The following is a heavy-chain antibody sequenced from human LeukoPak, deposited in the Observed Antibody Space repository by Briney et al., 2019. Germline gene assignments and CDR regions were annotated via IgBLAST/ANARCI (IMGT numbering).Heavy chain of an antibody. CDR1: GFTFSNYG. CDR2: ISNDGSNK. V-gene: IGHV3-30*18. D-gene: IGHD1-26*01. CDR3: AKETGRWELE. J-gene: IGHJ4*02. Sequence: GGSLRLSCAASGFTFSNYGIHWVRQAPGKGLEWVAVISNDGSNKYYADSVKGRFTISRDNSENTLYLQMNSLRAEDTAVYYCAKETGRWELEWGQGTMVTVSS.